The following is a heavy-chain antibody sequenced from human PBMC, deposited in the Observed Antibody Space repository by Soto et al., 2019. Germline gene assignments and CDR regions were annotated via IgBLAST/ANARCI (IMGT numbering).Heavy chain of an antibody. CDR1: GFTVSSNY. Sequence: GSLRLSCAASGFTVSSNYMSWVRQAPGKGLEWVSVIYSGGSTYYADSVKGRFTISRDNSKNTLYLQMNSLRAEDTAVYYCARERIAAAGSFLYYYYYGMDVWGQGTTVTVSS. D-gene: IGHD6-13*01. V-gene: IGHV3-66*01. CDR2: IYSGGST. J-gene: IGHJ6*02. CDR3: ARERIAAAGSFLYYYYYGMDV.